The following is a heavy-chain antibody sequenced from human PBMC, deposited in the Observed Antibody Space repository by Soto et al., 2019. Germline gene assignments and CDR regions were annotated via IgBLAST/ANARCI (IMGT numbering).Heavy chain of an antibody. V-gene: IGHV4-4*02. CDR3: ARAVHDSSGCYFDY. D-gene: IGHD3-22*01. CDR2: IYHSGST. Sequence: PSETLSLTCAVSGGSISSSNWWRWVRQPPGKGLEWIGEIYHSGSTNYNPSLKSRVTISVDKSKNQFSLKLSSVTAADTPVYHCARAVHDSSGCYFDYWGQGTLVTVSS. CDR1: GGSISSSNW. J-gene: IGHJ4*02.